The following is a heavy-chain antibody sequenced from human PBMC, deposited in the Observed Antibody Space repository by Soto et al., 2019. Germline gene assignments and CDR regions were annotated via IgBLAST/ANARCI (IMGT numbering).Heavy chain of an antibody. J-gene: IGHJ4*02. CDR2: ISGSGDST. Sequence: EVQLLESGGGLVQPGGSLRLSCAASGFSFRSYAMNWVRQAPGKGLEWVSVISGSGDSTYYADSVKGRFTISRDNSKNTLYLQMISLRAEDTAVYYCARRSSGWYFDYWGQGTLVIVSS. CDR1: GFSFRSYA. D-gene: IGHD6-19*01. CDR3: ARRSSGWYFDY. V-gene: IGHV3-23*01.